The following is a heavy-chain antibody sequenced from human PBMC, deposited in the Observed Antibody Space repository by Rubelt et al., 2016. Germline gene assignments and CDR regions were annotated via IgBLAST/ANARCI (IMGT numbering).Heavy chain of an antibody. D-gene: IGHD4-23*01. Sequence: YYADSVKGRFTISRDNSKNTLYLQMNSLRAEDTAVYYCAKDRAVVTPNWFDPWGQGTLVTVSS. V-gene: IGHV3-23*01. CDR3: AKDRAVVTPNWFDP. J-gene: IGHJ5*02.